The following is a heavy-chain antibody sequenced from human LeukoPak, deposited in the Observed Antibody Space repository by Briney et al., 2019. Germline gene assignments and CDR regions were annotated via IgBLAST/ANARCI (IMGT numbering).Heavy chain of an antibody. V-gene: IGHV4-38-2*02. CDR1: GYSISSGYY. J-gene: IGHJ4*02. D-gene: IGHD2-21*01. CDR2: IYHSGST. Sequence: MPSETLSLTCTVSGYSISSGYYWGWIRQPPGKGLEWIGSIYHSGSTYYNPSLKSRVTISVDTSKNQFSLKLSSVTAADTAVYYCARDLSLWPGLFDYWGQGTLVTVSS. CDR3: ARDLSLWPGLFDY.